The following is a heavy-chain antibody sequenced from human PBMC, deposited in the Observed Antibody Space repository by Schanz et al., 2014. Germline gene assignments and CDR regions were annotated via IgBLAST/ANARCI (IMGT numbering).Heavy chain of an antibody. CDR2: IIPIHGIV. Sequence: QVQLVQSGAEVKKPGASVKVSCKASGYTFTSYGISWVRQAPGQGLEWMGRIIPIHGIVNYAQRFQDKVTITADTSTTTAYMELSGLRSEDTAVYYCARDRLECGAECYSVEVFEIWGQGTLVIVSS. D-gene: IGHD2-21*01. J-gene: IGHJ4*02. V-gene: IGHV1-69*04. CDR1: GYTFTSYG. CDR3: ARDRLECGAECYSVEVFEI.